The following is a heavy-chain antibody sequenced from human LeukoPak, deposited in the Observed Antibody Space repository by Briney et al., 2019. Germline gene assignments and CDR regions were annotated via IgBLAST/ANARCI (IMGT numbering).Heavy chain of an antibody. CDR2: INHSGST. V-gene: IGHV4-34*01. CDR3: ARGRSSRNRPRLDY. CDR1: GGSFSGYY. J-gene: IGHJ4*02. Sequence: SETLSLTCAVYGGSFSGYYWSWIRQPPGKGLEWIGEINHSGSTNYNPSLKSRVTISVDTFKNQFSLKLSSVTAADTAVYYCARGRSSRNRPRLDYWGQGTLVTVSS. D-gene: IGHD1-14*01.